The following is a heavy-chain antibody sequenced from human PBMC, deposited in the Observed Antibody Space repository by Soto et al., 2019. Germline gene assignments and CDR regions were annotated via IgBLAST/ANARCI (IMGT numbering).Heavy chain of an antibody. CDR3: ARARFGVVIMATNNWFDQ. J-gene: IGHJ5*02. CDR2: IYPGDSDT. Sequence: GESLKISCKGSGYSFTSYWIGWVRQMPGKDLEWMGIIYPGDSDTRYSPSFQGQVTISADKSISTAYLQWSSLKASDTAMYYCARARFGVVIMATNNWFDQWGQGTLVAVSS. CDR1: GYSFTSYW. V-gene: IGHV5-51*01. D-gene: IGHD3-3*01.